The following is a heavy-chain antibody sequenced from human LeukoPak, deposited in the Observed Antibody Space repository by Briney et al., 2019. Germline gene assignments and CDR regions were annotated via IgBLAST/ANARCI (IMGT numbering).Heavy chain of an antibody. D-gene: IGHD5-18*01. V-gene: IGHV5-51*01. J-gene: IGHJ4*02. Sequence: GESLKISCKGSGYSFTSYWIGWVRQMPGKGLEWMGIIYPGDSDTRYSPSFQGQVTISADKSISTAYLQWSSLKASDTAMYYCARLSRRIRNTAMVTYEDYWGQGTLVTVSS. CDR3: ARLSRRIRNTAMVTYEDY. CDR2: IYPGDSDT. CDR1: GYSFTSYW.